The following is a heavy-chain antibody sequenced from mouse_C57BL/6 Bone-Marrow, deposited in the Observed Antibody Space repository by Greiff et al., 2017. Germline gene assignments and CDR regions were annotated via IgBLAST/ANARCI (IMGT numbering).Heavy chain of an antibody. CDR3: TSYSKAWLAY. CDR2: IRNKANNHAT. D-gene: IGHD2-5*01. V-gene: IGHV6-6*01. Sequence: EVKLVASGGGLVQPGGSMKLSCAASGFTFSDAWMDWVRQSPEKGLEWVAEIRNKANNHATYYAESVKGRFTISREDSKSRVYLQMNSLRAEDTGIYYCTSYSKAWLAYWGQGTLVTVSA. J-gene: IGHJ3*01. CDR1: GFTFSDAW.